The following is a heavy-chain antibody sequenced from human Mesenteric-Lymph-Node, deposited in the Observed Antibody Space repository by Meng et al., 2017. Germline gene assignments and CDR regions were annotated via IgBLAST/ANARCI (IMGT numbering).Heavy chain of an antibody. J-gene: IGHJ4*02. CDR2: INQDGSEE. CDR3: AKLLRV. Sequence: GESLKISCAASGFTFSNYWMTWVRQAPGKGLEWVANINQDGSEEYYVDSVRGRFTVSRDNVKNSLFLDMSSLRVDDTAVYYCAKLLRVWGQGTLVTVSS. V-gene: IGHV3-7*01. CDR1: GFTFSNYW. D-gene: IGHD3-10*01.